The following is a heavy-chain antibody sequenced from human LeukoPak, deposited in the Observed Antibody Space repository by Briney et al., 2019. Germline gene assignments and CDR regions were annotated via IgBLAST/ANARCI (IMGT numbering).Heavy chain of an antibody. V-gene: IGHV4-30-4*01. CDR3: AGINYDSSGYSVKYYFDY. D-gene: IGHD3-22*01. CDR2: IYYSGST. Sequence: SETLSLTCTVYGGSISSGDYYWSWIRQPPGKGLQWIGYIYYSGSTYYNPSLKSRVTISVHTSKNQFSLKLSSVTAADTAVYYCAGINYDSSGYSVKYYFDYWGQGTLVTVSS. CDR1: GGSISSGDYY. J-gene: IGHJ4*02.